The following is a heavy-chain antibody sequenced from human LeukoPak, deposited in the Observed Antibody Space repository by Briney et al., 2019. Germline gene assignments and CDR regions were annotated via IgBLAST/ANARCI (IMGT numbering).Heavy chain of an antibody. CDR1: GGTFSSYA. J-gene: IGHJ4*02. V-gene: IGHV1-69*13. CDR2: IIPIFGTA. CDR3: ARDLGAVGATGFDY. Sequence: SVKVSCKASGGTFSSYAISWVRQAPGQGLEWMGGIIPIFGTANYAQKFQGRVTITADESTSTAYMELSSLRSEDTAVYYCARDLGAVGATGFDYWGQGTLVTVSS. D-gene: IGHD1-26*01.